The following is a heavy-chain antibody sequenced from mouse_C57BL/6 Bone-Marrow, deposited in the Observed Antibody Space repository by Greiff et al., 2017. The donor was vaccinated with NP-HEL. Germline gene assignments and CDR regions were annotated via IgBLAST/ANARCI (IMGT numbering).Heavy chain of an antibody. CDR2: INPGSGGT. Sequence: QVQLQQSGAELVRPGTSVKVSCKASGYAFTNYLIEWVKQRPGQGLEWIGVINPGSGGTNYNEKFKGKATLTADKSSSTAYMQLISLTSEDSAVNFCARLGSGQYYFDYWGQGTTLTVSS. J-gene: IGHJ2*01. CDR1: GYAFTNYL. CDR3: ARLGSGQYYFDY. D-gene: IGHD1-1*01. V-gene: IGHV1-54*01.